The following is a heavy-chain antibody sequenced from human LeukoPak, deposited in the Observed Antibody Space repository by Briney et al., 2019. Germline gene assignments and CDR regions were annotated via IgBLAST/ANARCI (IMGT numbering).Heavy chain of an antibody. V-gene: IGHV5-51*01. CDR1: GYNFTTFW. J-gene: IGHJ3*02. D-gene: IGHD3-16*02. CDR3: AGWVINDAFDI. Sequence: GESLEISCKTSGYNFTTFWIGWVRQMPGKGLEWMGIIYPGDSDTRYSPSFQGQVTISADKSISTAYLQWSSLKASDTAMYYCAGWVINDAFDIWGQGTMVTVSS. CDR2: IYPGDSDT.